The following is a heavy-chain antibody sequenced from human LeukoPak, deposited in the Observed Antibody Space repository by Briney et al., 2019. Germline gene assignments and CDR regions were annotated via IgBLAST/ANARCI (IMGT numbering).Heavy chain of an antibody. Sequence: SETLSPTCTVSGGSISSYYWSWIRQPPGKGLEWIGYIYYSGSTNYNPSLKSRVTISVDTSKNQFSLKLSSVTAADTAVHYCARVSGYSYGLFDPWGQGTLVTVSS. V-gene: IGHV4-59*01. D-gene: IGHD5-18*01. CDR2: IYYSGST. J-gene: IGHJ5*02. CDR1: GGSISSYY. CDR3: ARVSGYSYGLFDP.